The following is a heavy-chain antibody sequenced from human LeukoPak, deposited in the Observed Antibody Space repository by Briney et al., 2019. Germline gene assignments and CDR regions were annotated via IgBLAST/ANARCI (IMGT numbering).Heavy chain of an antibody. CDR1: GYTFTSYA. CDR2: INAGNGNT. D-gene: IGHD2-15*01. CDR3: ARDQAAALYYFDY. V-gene: IGHV1-3*01. Sequence: ASVKVSCKASGYTFTSYAMHWVRQAPGQRLEWMGWINAGNGNTKYSQKFQGRVTITRDTSASTAYMELSSLRSEDTAVYYCARDQAAALYYFDYWGQGTLVTVPS. J-gene: IGHJ4*02.